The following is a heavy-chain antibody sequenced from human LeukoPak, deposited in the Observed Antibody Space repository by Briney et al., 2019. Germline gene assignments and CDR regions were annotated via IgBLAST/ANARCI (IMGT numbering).Heavy chain of an antibody. CDR2: ISYGGSNK. CDR1: GFTFSSYA. Sequence: GRSLRLSCAASGFTFSSYAMHWVRQAPSKGLEWVAVISYGGSNKYYADSVKGRFTISRDNSKNTLYLQMNSLRAEDTAVYYCARDSAVRGATEYYFDYWGQGTLVTVSS. V-gene: IGHV3-30*01. J-gene: IGHJ4*02. D-gene: IGHD1-26*01. CDR3: ARDSAVRGATEYYFDY.